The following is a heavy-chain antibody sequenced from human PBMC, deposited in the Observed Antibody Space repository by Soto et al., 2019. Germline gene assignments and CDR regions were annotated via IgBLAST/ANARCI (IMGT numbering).Heavy chain of an antibody. CDR2: INHSGST. Sequence: SETLSLTCAVYGGSFSGYYWSWIRQPPGKGLEWIGEINHSGSTNYNPSLKSRVTISVDTSKNQFSLKLSSVTAADTASYYCAKDNCLGGGSCYYWFDPWGQGTLVTVSS. V-gene: IGHV4-34*01. D-gene: IGHD2-15*01. J-gene: IGHJ5*02. CDR3: AKDNCLGGGSCYYWFDP. CDR1: GGSFSGYY.